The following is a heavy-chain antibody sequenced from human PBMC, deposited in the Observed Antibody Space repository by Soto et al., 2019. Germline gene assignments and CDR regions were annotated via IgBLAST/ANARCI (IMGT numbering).Heavy chain of an antibody. V-gene: IGHV3-74*01. CDR2: INSDGSSA. J-gene: IGHJ4*02. CDR1: GFTFSTYW. CDR3: ASQTYATKRGYRYGYQDY. D-gene: IGHD5-18*01. Sequence: PGGSLRLSCAASGFTFSTYWIHWVRQAPGRGLVWVSRINSDGSSAYYADSVKGRFTISRDNAKNTLYLQMNSLRAEDTAVYYCASQTYATKRGYRYGYQDYWGQGTLVTVSS.